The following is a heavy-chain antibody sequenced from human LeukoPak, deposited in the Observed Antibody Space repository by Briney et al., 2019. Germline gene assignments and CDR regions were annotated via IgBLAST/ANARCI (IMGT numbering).Heavy chain of an antibody. CDR2: IITSGSNT. D-gene: IGHD2-15*01. Sequence: PGGSLRLSCAASGFTFSHYDMTWVRQAPGKGLEWVSGIITSGSNTYYADSVKGRFTISADKSINTAYLQWSSLKASDTAMYYCAMSKGTYCSAGSCYYNWFDPWGQGTLVTVSS. V-gene: IGHV3-23*01. J-gene: IGHJ5*02. CDR3: AMSKGTYCSAGSCYYNWFDP. CDR1: GFTFSHYD.